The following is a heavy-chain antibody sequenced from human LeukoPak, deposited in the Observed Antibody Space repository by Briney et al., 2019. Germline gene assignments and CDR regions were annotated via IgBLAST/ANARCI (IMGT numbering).Heavy chain of an antibody. CDR3: ARGKNYMDV. J-gene: IGHJ6*03. Sequence: SETLSLTCTVSGGSISSYYWSWIRQPPGKGLEWIGYIYYSGSTNYNPSLKGRVTISVDTSKNQFSLKLSSVTAADTAVYYCARGKNYMDVWGKGTTVTISS. CDR1: GGSISSYY. CDR2: IYYSGST. V-gene: IGHV4-59*01.